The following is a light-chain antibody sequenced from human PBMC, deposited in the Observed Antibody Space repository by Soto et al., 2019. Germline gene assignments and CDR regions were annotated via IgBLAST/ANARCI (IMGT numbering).Light chain of an antibody. CDR1: SSDVGGYNY. V-gene: IGLV2-8*01. Sequence: QSALTPPPSASGSPGQSVAISCTGTSSDVGGYNYVSWYQQHPGKAPKLMIYEVNKRPSGVPDRFSGSKSGNTASLTVSGLQAEDEADYYSSSYAGSSNVFGTGTKVTVL. CDR3: SSYAGSSNV. J-gene: IGLJ1*01. CDR2: EVN.